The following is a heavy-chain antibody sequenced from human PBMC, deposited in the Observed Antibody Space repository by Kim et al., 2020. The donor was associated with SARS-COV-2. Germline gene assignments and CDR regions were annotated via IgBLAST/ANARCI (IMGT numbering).Heavy chain of an antibody. Sequence: TYYPASVKGRLTISRDNSKNTLYLQMNSLRAEDTAVYYCAKVEWPHFDYWGQGTLVTASS. CDR3: AKVEWPHFDY. V-gene: IGHV3-23*01. J-gene: IGHJ4*02. CDR2: T. D-gene: IGHD3-3*01.